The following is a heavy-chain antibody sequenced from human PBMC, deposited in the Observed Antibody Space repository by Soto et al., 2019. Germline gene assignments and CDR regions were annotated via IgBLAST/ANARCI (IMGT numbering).Heavy chain of an antibody. D-gene: IGHD3-10*01. V-gene: IGHV1-18*01. CDR3: ARVYSSGSYIAFDI. J-gene: IGHJ3*02. Sequence: QVQLVQSGAEVKKPGASVKVSCKASGYTFTHYGISWVRQAPGQGLAWMGWISALNGNTKYVDNFQDRVTMTSDTSTNTSYLEVRSLRSDDTAMYYCARVYSSGSYIAFDIWGQGTMVTVSS. CDR1: GYTFTHYG. CDR2: ISALNGNT.